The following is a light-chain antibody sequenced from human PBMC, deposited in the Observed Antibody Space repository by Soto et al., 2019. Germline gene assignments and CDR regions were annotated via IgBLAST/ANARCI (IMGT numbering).Light chain of an antibody. Sequence: ENGLTQSPGTLSLSPGERATLSCRASQSVSNSYLAWYQQKPGQAPRLLIYGASRWATGIPDRFSGSGSRTDFTLTISRLEPEDFAVYYCQQYGTSPFTFGPGTKVYIK. CDR3: QQYGTSPFT. J-gene: IGKJ3*01. CDR1: QSVSNSY. CDR2: GAS. V-gene: IGKV3-20*01.